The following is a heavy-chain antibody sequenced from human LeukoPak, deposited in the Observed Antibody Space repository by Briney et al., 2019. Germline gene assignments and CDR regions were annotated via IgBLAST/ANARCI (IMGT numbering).Heavy chain of an antibody. J-gene: IGHJ4*02. D-gene: IGHD1-14*01. CDR1: GGSFSGYY. V-gene: IGHV4-34*01. CDR2: INHSGST. CDR3: ASHSRRLGLDY. Sequence: SETLSLTCAVSGGSFSGYYWSWIRQPPGKGLEWIGEINHSGSTNYNPSLKSRVTISVDTSKNQFSLKLSSVTAADTAVYYCASHSRRLGLDYWGQGTLVTVSS.